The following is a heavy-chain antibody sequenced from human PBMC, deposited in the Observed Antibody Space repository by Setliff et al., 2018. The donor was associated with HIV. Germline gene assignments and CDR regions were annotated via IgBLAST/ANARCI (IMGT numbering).Heavy chain of an antibody. Sequence: SETLSLTCTVSGGSISGGDYYWSWIRQPPGKGLEWIGYIYYSGSTYYNPSLKSRVTISVDTSKNQFSLKLSSVTAADTAVYYCARGRYYYDSSGYYYYFDYWGQGTLVTVSS. J-gene: IGHJ4*02. D-gene: IGHD3-22*01. V-gene: IGHV4-30-4*08. CDR1: GGSISGGDYY. CDR2: IYYSGST. CDR3: ARGRYYYDSSGYYYYFDY.